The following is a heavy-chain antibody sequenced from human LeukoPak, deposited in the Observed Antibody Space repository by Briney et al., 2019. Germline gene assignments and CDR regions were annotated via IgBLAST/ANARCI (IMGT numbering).Heavy chain of an antibody. D-gene: IGHD3-3*01. V-gene: IGHV4-31*03. J-gene: IGHJ4*02. CDR2: TYYSGIT. CDR3: ARESAGHLLSGPYDFDY. CDR1: GGSITSGGFY. Sequence: PSQTLSLTCTVSGGSITSGGFYWNWIRQHPGQGLEWIGNTYYSGITHYNPSLKSRVIISVDTSKNQFSLKLSSVTAADTAVYYCARESAGHLLSGPYDFDYWGQGTLVTVSS.